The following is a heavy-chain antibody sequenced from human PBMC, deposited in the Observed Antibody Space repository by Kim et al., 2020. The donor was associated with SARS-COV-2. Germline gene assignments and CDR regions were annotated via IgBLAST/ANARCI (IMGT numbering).Heavy chain of an antibody. CDR2: IYHSGSS. CDR3: ARAVGIAAAGTTYYYYYGMDV. V-gene: IGHV4-38-2*02. Sequence: SETLSLTCTVSGYSISSGYYWGWIRQPPGKGLEWIGSIYHSGSSYYNPSLKSRVTISVDTSKNQFSLKLSSVTAADTAVYYCARAVGIAAAGTTYYYYYGMDVWGQGTTVTVSS. CDR1: GYSISSGYY. D-gene: IGHD6-13*01. J-gene: IGHJ6*02.